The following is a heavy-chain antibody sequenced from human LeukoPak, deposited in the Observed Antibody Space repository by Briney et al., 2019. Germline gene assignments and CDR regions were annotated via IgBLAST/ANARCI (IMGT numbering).Heavy chain of an antibody. V-gene: IGHV4-59*01. CDR2: IYYSGST. CDR1: GGSISSYY. J-gene: IGHJ4*02. CDR3: ARGDSSGYGDY. D-gene: IGHD3-22*01. Sequence: PSETLSLTCTVSGGSISSYYWSWIRQPPGKGLEWIGYIYYSGSTNYNPSLKSRVTVSVDTSKNQFSLKLSSVTAADTAVYYCARGDSSGYGDYWGQGTLVTVSS.